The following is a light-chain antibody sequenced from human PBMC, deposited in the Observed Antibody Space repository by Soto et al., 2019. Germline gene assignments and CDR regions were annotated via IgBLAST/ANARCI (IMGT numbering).Light chain of an antibody. J-gene: IGLJ1*01. Sequence: QSVLTQPASVSGSPGKSITLSCTGTSSDVGGYNYVSWYQQHPGKAPKLMIYDVSNRPSGVSNRFSGSKSGNTASLTISGLQADDEADYYCSSYTSSSPYVFGTGTKVTVL. CDR2: DVS. CDR1: SSDVGGYNY. CDR3: SSYTSSSPYV. V-gene: IGLV2-14*01.